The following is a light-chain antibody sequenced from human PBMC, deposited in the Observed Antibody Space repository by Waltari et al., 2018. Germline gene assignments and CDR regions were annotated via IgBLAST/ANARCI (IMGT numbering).Light chain of an antibody. CDR2: GAS. CDR1: QGVRSS. CDR3: LQFNSFPLT. Sequence: DIQLTQSPSFLPASVGDRVTITCRASQGVRSSLAWYQQKPGISPKPLIYGASTLHSGVPSRFSGSGSGTEFTLTISSLQPEDFATYYCLQFNSFPLTFGGGTKVEIK. V-gene: IGKV1-9*01. J-gene: IGKJ4*02.